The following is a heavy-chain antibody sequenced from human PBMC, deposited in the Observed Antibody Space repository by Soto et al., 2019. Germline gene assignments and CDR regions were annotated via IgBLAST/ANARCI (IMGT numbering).Heavy chain of an antibody. CDR3: ARDFDGTTDAFDF. CDR1: GYSFTNHY. Sequence: QVQLVQSGAEVKKPGASVKLSCKASGYSFTNHYMHWVRQAPGQGLEWMGIINPRSGSASYEQKFQDTVTMTRDTSTSTVYMGLRSLRAEDTAVYYCARDFDGTTDAFDFWGQGTMVTVSS. V-gene: IGHV1-46*01. J-gene: IGHJ3*01. CDR2: INPRSGSA. D-gene: IGHD1-7*01.